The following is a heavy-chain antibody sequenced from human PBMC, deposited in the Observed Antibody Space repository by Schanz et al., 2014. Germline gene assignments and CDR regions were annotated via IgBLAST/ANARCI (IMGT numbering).Heavy chain of an antibody. D-gene: IGHD3-22*01. CDR2: ISYHGSER. J-gene: IGHJ4*02. V-gene: IGHV3-30*18. Sequence: QVQLVESGGGVVQPGRSLRLSCACSGFSFSDYGMHWVRQAPGRGLEWVAVISYHGSERYYADSVKGRFTISRDNSKNTLYLQMNSLRTEDTAVYFCAKSYDTSGYSGFDYWGQGTLVTVSS. CDR1: GFSFSDYG. CDR3: AKSYDTSGYSGFDY.